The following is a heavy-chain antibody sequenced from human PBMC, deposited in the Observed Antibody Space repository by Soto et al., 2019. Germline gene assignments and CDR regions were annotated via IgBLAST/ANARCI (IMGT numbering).Heavy chain of an antibody. CDR1: GSSISSSGYY. CDR3: ARLPSRHRVDY. Sequence: SETLSLTCTVSGSSISSSGYYWGLIRQPPGRGLEWIGSLYYNVGTYYNPSLKSRVTVSADTSANQFSLMLNSVTAADTAIYYCARLPSRHRVDYWGQGTLVTVSS. CDR2: LYYNVGT. V-gene: IGHV4-39*01. J-gene: IGHJ4*02. D-gene: IGHD3-10*01.